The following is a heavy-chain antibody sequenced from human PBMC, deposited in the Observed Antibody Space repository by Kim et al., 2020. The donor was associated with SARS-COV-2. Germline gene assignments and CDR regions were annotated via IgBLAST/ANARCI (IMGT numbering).Heavy chain of an antibody. D-gene: IGHD6-13*01. CDR1: GGSISSSNYY. CDR3: ARLGSSSWHFEY. CDR2: IHYTGST. V-gene: IGHV4-39*01. Sequence: SETLSLTCTVSGGSISSSNYYCAWIRQPPGKGLEWIGSIHYTGSTYYNPSLKSRVTISVDTSKNQFSLKLTSVTATDTAVYFCARLGSSSWHFEYWGQGT. J-gene: IGHJ4*02.